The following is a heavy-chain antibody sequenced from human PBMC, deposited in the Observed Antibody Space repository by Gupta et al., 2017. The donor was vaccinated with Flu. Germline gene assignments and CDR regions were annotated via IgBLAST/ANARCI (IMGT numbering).Heavy chain of an antibody. CDR1: GFTFSSYG. D-gene: IGHD3-16*02. CDR2: IWYDGSNK. Sequence: QVQLVESGGGVVQPGRSLRLSCAASGFTFSSYGMHWVRQAPGKGLEWVAVIWYDGSNKYYADSVKGRFTISRDNSKNTLYLQMNSLRAEDTAVYYCAKTYRPKGYYFDYWGQGTLVTVSS. J-gene: IGHJ4*02. V-gene: IGHV3-33*06. CDR3: AKTYRPKGYYFDY.